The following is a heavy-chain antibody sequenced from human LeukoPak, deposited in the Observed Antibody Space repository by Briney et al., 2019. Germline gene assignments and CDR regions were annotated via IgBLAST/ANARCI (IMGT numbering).Heavy chain of an antibody. V-gene: IGHV1-2*02. CDR2: INPNSGGT. Sequence: GASVKVSCKASGYTFTGYYMHWVRQAPGQGLEWMGWINPNSGGTNYAQKFQGRVTMTRDTSISTAYMELSRLRSDDTAVYYCARVESSGWYGHNGYWGQGTLVTVSS. D-gene: IGHD6-19*01. CDR1: GYTFTGYY. CDR3: ARVESSGWYGHNGY. J-gene: IGHJ4*02.